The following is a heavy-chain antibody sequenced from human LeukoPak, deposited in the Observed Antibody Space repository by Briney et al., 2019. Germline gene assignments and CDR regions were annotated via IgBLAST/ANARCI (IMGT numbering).Heavy chain of an antibody. D-gene: IGHD4-17*01. J-gene: IGHJ3*02. CDR1: DASFSSHY. V-gene: IGHV4-59*11. Sequence: SSETLSLTCIVSDASFSSHYWTWIRQPPGKGLEWIGYISYTGSTNYNPSLKSRVTISVDTSKNQFSLKLSSVTAADTAVYYCARDPTTVTKGFDISGQGTMVTVSS. CDR2: ISYTGST. CDR3: ARDPTTVTKGFDI.